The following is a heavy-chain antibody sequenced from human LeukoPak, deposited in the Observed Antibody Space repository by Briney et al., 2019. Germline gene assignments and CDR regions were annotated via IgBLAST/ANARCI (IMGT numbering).Heavy chain of an antibody. D-gene: IGHD3-10*01. V-gene: IGHV4-4*07. Sequence: SENLSLTCTVSGGSISSYYWSWIRQPAGKGLEWIGRIYTSGSTNYNPSLKSRVTMSVDTSKNQFSLKLSSVTAADTAVYYCARAERITMVRGVIGGYYFDYWGQGTLVTVSS. CDR1: GGSISSYY. CDR3: ARAERITMVRGVIGGYYFDY. CDR2: IYTSGST. J-gene: IGHJ4*02.